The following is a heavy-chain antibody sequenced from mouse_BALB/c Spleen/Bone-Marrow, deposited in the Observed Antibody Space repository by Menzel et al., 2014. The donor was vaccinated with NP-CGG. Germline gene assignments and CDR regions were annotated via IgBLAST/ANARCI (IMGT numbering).Heavy chain of an antibody. Sequence: LVKTGASVKISCKASDYSSTDYYIHWVKQTHGKSLVWIGYISCYNGATNYNQKFKGRATFTVDTSSSAAYMQFSSLTSEDSAVYYCARSEGIYYYGSSYAMDYWGQGTSVTVSS. CDR3: ARSEGIYYYGSSYAMDY. V-gene: IGHV1S34*01. CDR1: DYSSTDYY. CDR2: ISCYNGAT. D-gene: IGHD1-1*01. J-gene: IGHJ4*01.